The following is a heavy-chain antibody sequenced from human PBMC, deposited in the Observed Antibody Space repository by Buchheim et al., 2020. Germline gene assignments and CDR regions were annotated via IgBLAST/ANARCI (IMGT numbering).Heavy chain of an antibody. J-gene: IGHJ4*02. Sequence: QLQLQESGSGLVKPSQTLSLTCAVSGGSISSGGYSWSWIRQPPGKGLEWIGYIYHSGSTYYNPSLKSRVTISVDRSKSQFSLKLSSVTAADTAVYYCARRGYSYGLKMAGFYFDYWGQGTL. CDR1: GGSISSGGYS. CDR3: ARRGYSYGLKMAGFYFDY. CDR2: IYHSGST. D-gene: IGHD5-18*01. V-gene: IGHV4-30-2*01.